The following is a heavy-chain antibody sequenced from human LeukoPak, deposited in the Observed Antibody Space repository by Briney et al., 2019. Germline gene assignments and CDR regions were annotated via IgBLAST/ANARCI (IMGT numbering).Heavy chain of an antibody. CDR1: GGSISSYY. CDR2: IYYSGST. CDR3: ARDHRGIDP. Sequence: SETLSLTCTVSGGSISSYYWSWIRQPPGKGPEWIGYIYYSGSTNYNPSLKSRVTISVDTSKNQFSLKLSSVTAADTAVYYCARDHRGIDPWGQGTLVTVSS. J-gene: IGHJ5*02. V-gene: IGHV4-59*01.